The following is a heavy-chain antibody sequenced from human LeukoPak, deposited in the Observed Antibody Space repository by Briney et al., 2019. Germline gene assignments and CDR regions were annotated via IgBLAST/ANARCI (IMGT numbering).Heavy chain of an antibody. Sequence: GESLKISCKGSGYSFPSYWIAWVRQMPGKGLEWMGIIYPGGSDTRYSPSFQGQVTISADKSISTAYLQWSSLKASDTAMYYCARPYISSYGPGDYWGQGTLVTVSP. J-gene: IGHJ4*02. D-gene: IGHD5-18*01. CDR1: GYSFPSYW. V-gene: IGHV5-51*01. CDR2: IYPGGSDT. CDR3: ARPYISSYGPGDY.